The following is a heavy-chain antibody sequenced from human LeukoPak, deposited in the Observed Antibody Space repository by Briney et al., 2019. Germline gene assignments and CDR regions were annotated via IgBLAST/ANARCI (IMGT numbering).Heavy chain of an antibody. D-gene: IGHD3-9*01. CDR1: GGSISSSSYY. CDR3: ARGAYDILTGPYPVSWFDP. CDR2: IYYSGST. V-gene: IGHV4-39*07. Sequence: PSETLSLTCTVSGGSISSSSYYWGWIRQPPGKGLEWIGSIYYSGSTNYNPSLKSRVTISVDTSKNQFSLKLSSVTAADTAVYYCARGAYDILTGPYPVSWFDPWGQGTLVTVSS. J-gene: IGHJ5*02.